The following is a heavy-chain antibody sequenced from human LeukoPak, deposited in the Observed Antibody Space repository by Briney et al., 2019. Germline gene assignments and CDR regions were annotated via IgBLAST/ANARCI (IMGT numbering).Heavy chain of an antibody. D-gene: IGHD6-19*01. V-gene: IGHV3-73*01. J-gene: IGHJ4*02. CDR3: SEGYSSAGMGY. CDR1: GFTFSGSA. Sequence: PGGSLRLSCAASGFTFSGSAMHWVRQASGKGLEWVGRIRSKANSYATAYAASVKGRFTISRDDSKNTAYLQMNSLKTEDTAVCYCSEGYSSAGMGYWGQGTLVTVSS. CDR2: IRSKANSYAT.